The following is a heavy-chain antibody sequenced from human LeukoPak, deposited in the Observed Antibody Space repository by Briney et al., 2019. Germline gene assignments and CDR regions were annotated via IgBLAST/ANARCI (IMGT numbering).Heavy chain of an antibody. CDR3: ASSRGYTSGLWYHYMDV. J-gene: IGHJ6*03. Sequence: SETLSLTCGVFGASFSGYYWSWIRQPPGQGLEWIAEINNSGTTNYNPSLKGRVTISIDTSKNQFSLRLSSVTAADTGVYYRASSRGYTSGLWYHYMDVWGKGTTVTVSS. V-gene: IGHV4-34*01. D-gene: IGHD6-25*01. CDR2: INNSGTT. CDR1: GASFSGYY.